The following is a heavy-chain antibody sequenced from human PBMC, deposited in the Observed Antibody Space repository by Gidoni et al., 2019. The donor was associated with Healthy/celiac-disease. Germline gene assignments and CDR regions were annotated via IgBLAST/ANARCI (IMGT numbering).Heavy chain of an antibody. Sequence: EVQLVESGGGLVQPGRSLRLSCSASGFPFDDYAMHWVRQAPGKGLEWVSGISWNSGSIGYADSVKGRFTISRDNAKNSLYLQMNSLRAEDTALYYCAKGSDTMIVVALDYWGQGTLVTVSS. CDR1: GFPFDDYA. D-gene: IGHD3-22*01. CDR2: ISWNSGSI. CDR3: AKGSDTMIVVALDY. J-gene: IGHJ4*02. V-gene: IGHV3-9*01.